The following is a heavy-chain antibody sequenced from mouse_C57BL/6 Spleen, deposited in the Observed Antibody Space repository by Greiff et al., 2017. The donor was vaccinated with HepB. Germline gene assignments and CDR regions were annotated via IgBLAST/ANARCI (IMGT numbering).Heavy chain of an antibody. D-gene: IGHD4-1*01. CDR1: GFSFNTYA. CDR3: VASNWAVGYFDY. CDR2: IRSKSNNYAT. J-gene: IGHJ2*01. V-gene: IGHV10-1*01. Sequence: EVMLVESGGGLVQPKGSLKLSCAASGFSFNTYAMNWVRQAPGKGLEWVARIRSKSNNYATYYADSVKDRFTISRDDSESMLYLQMNNLKTEDTAMYYCVASNWAVGYFDYWGQGTTLTVSS.